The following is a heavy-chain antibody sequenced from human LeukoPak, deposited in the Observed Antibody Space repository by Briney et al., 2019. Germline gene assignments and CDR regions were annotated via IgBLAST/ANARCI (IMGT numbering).Heavy chain of an antibody. D-gene: IGHD6-19*01. CDR3: ARRSGVAVAGAFDY. J-gene: IGHJ4*02. V-gene: IGHV3-23*01. CDR1: GFTFSNYA. Sequence: GGSLRLSCAASGFTFSNYAMRWVRQAPGKGLEWVSGISGSGDSTYYADSVKGRFTISRDNSKNTLYLQMNSLRAEDTAVYYCARRSGVAVAGAFDYWGQGTLVTVSS. CDR2: ISGSGDST.